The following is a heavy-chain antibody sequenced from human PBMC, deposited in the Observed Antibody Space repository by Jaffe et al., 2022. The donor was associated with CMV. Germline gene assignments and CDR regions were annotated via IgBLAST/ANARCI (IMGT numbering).Heavy chain of an antibody. CDR1: GFTFSSYG. Sequence: QVQLVESGGGVVQPGRSLRLSCAASGFTFSSYGMHWVRQAPGKGLEWVAVIWYDGSNKYYADSVKGRFTISRDNSKNTLYLQMNSLRAEDTAVYYCARDRRAYYYMDVWGKGTTVTVSS. V-gene: IGHV3-33*08. CDR2: IWYDGSNK. J-gene: IGHJ6*03. CDR3: ARDRRAYYYMDV.